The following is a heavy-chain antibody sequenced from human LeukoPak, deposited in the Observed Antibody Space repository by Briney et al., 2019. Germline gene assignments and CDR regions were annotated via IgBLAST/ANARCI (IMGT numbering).Heavy chain of an antibody. CDR2: IIPILGIA. V-gene: IGHV1-69*04. Sequence: SVKVSCKASGGTFSSYAISWVRQAHGQGLEWMGRIIPILGIANYAQKFQGRVTITADKSTSTAYMELSSLRSEDTAVYYCARVKDSGSYYIDYWGQGTLVTVSS. CDR1: GGTFSSYA. D-gene: IGHD3-10*01. J-gene: IGHJ4*02. CDR3: ARVKDSGSYYIDY.